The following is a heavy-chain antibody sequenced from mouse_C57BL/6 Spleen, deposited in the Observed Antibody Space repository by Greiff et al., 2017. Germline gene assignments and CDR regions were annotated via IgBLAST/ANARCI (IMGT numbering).Heavy chain of an antibody. J-gene: IGHJ3*01. CDR1: GYTFTSYW. Sequence: QVQLQQPGAELVKPGASVKMSCKASGYTFTSYWITWVKQRPGQGLEWIGDIYPGSGSTNYNEKFKSKATLTLDTSSSTAYMQLSSLTSEDSAVYYCARWHYGSSLFAYWGQGTLVTVSA. CDR2: IYPGSGST. D-gene: IGHD1-1*01. V-gene: IGHV1-55*01. CDR3: ARWHYGSSLFAY.